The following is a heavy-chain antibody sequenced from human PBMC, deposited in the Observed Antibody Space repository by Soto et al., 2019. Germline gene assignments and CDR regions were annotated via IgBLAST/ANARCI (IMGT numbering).Heavy chain of an antibody. V-gene: IGHV3-23*01. J-gene: IGHJ4*02. CDR3: AKSPDMLPDYFDY. D-gene: IGHD3-9*01. CDR1: GFTFSSYA. CDR2: VCSSGRST. Sequence: PGGSLRLSCAASGFTFSSYAMSWVRQAPGKGLEWVSTVCSSGRSTYYAESVKGRFTISRDNSKDTLYLQMNSLRAEDTAVYYCAKSPDMLPDYFDYWGQG.